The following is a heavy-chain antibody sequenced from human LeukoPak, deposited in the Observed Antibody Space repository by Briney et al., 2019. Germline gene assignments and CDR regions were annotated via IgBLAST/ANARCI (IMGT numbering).Heavy chain of an antibody. J-gene: IGHJ4*02. CDR1: GYTFTSYD. D-gene: IGHD1-20*01. V-gene: IGHV1-8*03. CDR2: MNPNSGNT. Sequence: ASVKVSCKASGYTFTSYDINWVRQATGQGLEWMGWMNPNSGNTGYAQKFQGRVTITRNTSISTAYMELSSLRSEDTAVYYCARWDRITGTSYFDYWGQGTLVTVSS. CDR3: ARWDRITGTSYFDY.